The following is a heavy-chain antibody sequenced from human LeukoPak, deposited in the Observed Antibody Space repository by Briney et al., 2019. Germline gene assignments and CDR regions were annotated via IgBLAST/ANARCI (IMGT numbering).Heavy chain of an antibody. V-gene: IGHV3-48*01. CDR3: ARDRGYCSGGTCYASFDH. J-gene: IGHJ4*02. CDR2: ISSSSGGTI. CDR1: GFIFSGYG. Sequence: GGSPTLSCAAPGFIFSGYGMNWVRQAPGQGLGFISFISSSSGGTIYYADSVKGRFTISRDNAKNSVYLQMDSLRAEDTAVYYCARDRGYCSGGTCYASFDHWGQGTLVTVSS. D-gene: IGHD2-15*01.